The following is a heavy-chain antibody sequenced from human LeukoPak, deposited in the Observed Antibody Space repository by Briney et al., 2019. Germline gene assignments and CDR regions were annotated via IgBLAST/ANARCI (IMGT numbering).Heavy chain of an antibody. CDR2: INPSGGST. Sequence: ASVKVSCRAFGYTFTRSYMHWVRQAPGQGLEWMGIINPSGGSTTYAQKFQGRITMTRDTSTSTVYMELSSLRSEDTAVYYCARGKRQNGMDVWGQGTTVTVSS. CDR1: GYTFTRSY. CDR3: ARGKRQNGMDV. V-gene: IGHV1-46*01. J-gene: IGHJ6*02.